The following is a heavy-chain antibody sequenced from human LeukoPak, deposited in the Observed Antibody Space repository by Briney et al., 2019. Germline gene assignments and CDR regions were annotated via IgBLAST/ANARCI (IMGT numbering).Heavy chain of an antibody. CDR2: ISGSGGST. CDR1: GFTFSSYA. V-gene: IGHV3-23*01. D-gene: IGHD3-22*01. Sequence: GGSLRLSCAASGFTFSSYAMRWVRQAPGKGLEWVSAISGSGGSTYYADSVKGRFTISRDNSKNTLYLQMNSLRAEDTAVYYCAKGGDDSSGYYPGDYWGQGTLVTVSS. J-gene: IGHJ4*02. CDR3: AKGGDDSSGYYPGDY.